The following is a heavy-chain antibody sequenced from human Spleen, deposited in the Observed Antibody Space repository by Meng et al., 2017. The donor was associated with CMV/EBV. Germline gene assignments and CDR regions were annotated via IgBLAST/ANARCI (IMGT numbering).Heavy chain of an antibody. CDR1: GGAISSSNDY. D-gene: IGHD4-11*01. CDR2: IYSSGST. V-gene: IGHV4-39*07. CDR3: ARAHDYSNVDWFDP. J-gene: IGHJ5*02. Sequence: SGGAISSSNDYWAWIRQPPGKGLEWIGSIYSSGSTYYNPSLKSRVTILGDTSKNQFSLKLNSVTAADTAVYFCARAHDYSNVDWFDPWGQGTLVTVSS.